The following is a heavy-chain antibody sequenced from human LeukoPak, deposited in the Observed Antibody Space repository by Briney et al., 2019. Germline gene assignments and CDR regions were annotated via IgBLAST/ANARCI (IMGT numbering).Heavy chain of an antibody. Sequence: GGSLRLSCAASGFTFSSYAMGWVRQAPGKGLEWVSDITISGGTTHFYSDSAKGRFTISRDNSKNTLYLQMNSLRAEDTAVYYCAKDPTGYYYDSSGYYGGYWGQGTLVTVSS. CDR3: AKDPTGYYYDSSGYYGGY. J-gene: IGHJ4*02. CDR2: ITISGGTT. V-gene: IGHV3-23*01. D-gene: IGHD3-22*01. CDR1: GFTFSSYA.